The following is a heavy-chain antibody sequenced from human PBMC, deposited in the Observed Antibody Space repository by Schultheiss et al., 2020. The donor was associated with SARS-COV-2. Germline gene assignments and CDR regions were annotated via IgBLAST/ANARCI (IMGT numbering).Heavy chain of an antibody. CDR2: ISYDGSNK. CDR1: GFTFSSYA. J-gene: IGHJ6*04. CDR3: ARGSRTVSYMDV. V-gene: IGHV3-30*04. Sequence: GESLKISCAASGFTFSSYAMHWVRQAPGKGLEWVAVISYDGSNKYYADSVKGRFTISRDNSKNTLYLQMNSLRAEDTAVYYCARGSRTVSYMDVWVKGTTVTVSS. D-gene: IGHD4-11*01.